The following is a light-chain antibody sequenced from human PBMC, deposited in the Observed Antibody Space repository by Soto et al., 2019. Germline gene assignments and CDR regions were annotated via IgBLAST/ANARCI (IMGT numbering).Light chain of an antibody. CDR3: QQYGSSPLT. J-gene: IGKJ4*01. V-gene: IGKV3-20*01. Sequence: EIVLTQSPGTLSLSPGERATLSCRASQSVSSSFLAWYQQKPGQAPRLLIYGASSRATGTPERFSGSGSETDFILTISRLEPEDVAVYYCQQYGSSPLTFGGGTQVEIK. CDR1: QSVSSSF. CDR2: GAS.